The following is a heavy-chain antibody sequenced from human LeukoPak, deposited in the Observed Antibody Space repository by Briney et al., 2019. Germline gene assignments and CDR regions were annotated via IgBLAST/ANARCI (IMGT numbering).Heavy chain of an antibody. D-gene: IGHD2-15*01. CDR3: ARVSGGNYDY. CDR2: ISSTGSWT. J-gene: IGHJ4*02. V-gene: IGHV3-48*03. Sequence: GGSLRLSCAASGFTFSVFEMNWVRQAPGKGLEWVSYISSTGSWTYYADSVKGRFTISRDSAKNSLYLQMNSLRAEDTAVYYCARVSGGNYDYWGQGTLVSVSS. CDR1: GFTFSVFE.